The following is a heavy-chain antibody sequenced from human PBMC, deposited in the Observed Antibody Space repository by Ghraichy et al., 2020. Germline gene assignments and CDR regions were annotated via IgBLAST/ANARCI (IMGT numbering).Heavy chain of an antibody. CDR1: GGSISSYY. V-gene: IGHV4-59*01. Sequence: SETLSLTCTVSGGSISSYYWSWIRQPPGKGLEWIGYIYYSGSTNYNPSLKSRVTISVDTSKNQFSLKLSSVTAVDTAVYYCAKGDWNYGLFDYWGQGTLVTVSS. J-gene: IGHJ4*02. CDR2: IYYSGST. CDR3: AKGDWNYGLFDY. D-gene: IGHD1-7*01.